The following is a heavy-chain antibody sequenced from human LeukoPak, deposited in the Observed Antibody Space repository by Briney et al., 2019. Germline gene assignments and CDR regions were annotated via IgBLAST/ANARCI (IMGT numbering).Heavy chain of an antibody. CDR1: GCPFIIYD. CDR2: MNPNGIAA. Sequence: AAVKDSCKAAGCPFIIYDGNWVRQAAGQGLEWLGWMNPNGIAAGYSQKFQDRVTLTMDTSTSTTYLELSSLRSEDTAVYYCARGRLSTLWGQGTLVTVSS. CDR3: ARGRLSTL. J-gene: IGHJ4*02. V-gene: IGHV1-8*01. D-gene: IGHD2-2*01.